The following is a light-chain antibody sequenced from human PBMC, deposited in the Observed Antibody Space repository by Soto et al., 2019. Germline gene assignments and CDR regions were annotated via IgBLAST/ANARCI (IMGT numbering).Light chain of an antibody. CDR1: QSISRN. CDR2: GAS. V-gene: IGKV3-15*01. J-gene: IGKJ5*01. Sequence: EIVMTQSPATLPVSPGERATLSCRASQSISRNYLAWYQQKPGLAPRLLIYGASTRATGIPASFSGSGSGTEFTLTISSLQSEDFAVYYCQQYANWPITFGQGTRLEIK. CDR3: QQYANWPIT.